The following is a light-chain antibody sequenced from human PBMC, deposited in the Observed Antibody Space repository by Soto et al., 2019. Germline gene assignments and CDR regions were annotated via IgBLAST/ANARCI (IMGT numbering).Light chain of an antibody. J-gene: IGKJ2*01. CDR2: GAS. V-gene: IGKV3-15*01. CDR3: QQSNNWPYT. CDR1: QSVSHN. Sequence: EIVMTQSPATLSVSPGERATLSCRASQSVSHNLAWYQQKPGQAPRLLFYGASTRATGIPARFSGSGSGTDFTLTISSLQSEDFAVYYCQQSNNWPYTFGQGTKREIK.